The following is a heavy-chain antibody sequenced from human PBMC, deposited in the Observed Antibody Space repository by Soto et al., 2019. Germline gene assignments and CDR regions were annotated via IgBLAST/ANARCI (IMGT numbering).Heavy chain of an antibody. V-gene: IGHV2-5*02. J-gene: IGHJ4*02. CDR3: AHRRVRDSSGENFDS. Sequence: QITLKESGPTLVKPTQTLTLTCTFSGFSLNTNAVGVAWIRQPPEKALERLALLYWDDDKRYSPSLKSRLTITTDTSKNQVVLTMTNMDPEDTATYYCAHRRVRDSSGENFDSWGQGTLVTVSS. CDR1: GFSLNTNAVG. CDR2: LYWDDDK. D-gene: IGHD6-19*01.